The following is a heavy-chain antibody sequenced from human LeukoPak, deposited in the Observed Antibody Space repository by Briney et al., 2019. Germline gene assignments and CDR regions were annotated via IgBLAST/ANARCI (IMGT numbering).Heavy chain of an antibody. CDR2: IYYSGST. CDR3: ARQGRGQSGSYDY. Sequence: SETLSLTCTVSGGSISSYYCSWIRQPPGKGLEWIGYIYYSGSTNYNPSLKSQVTISVDTSKNQFSLKLSSVTAADTAVYYCARQGRGQSGSYDYWGQGTLVTVSS. V-gene: IGHV4-59*08. J-gene: IGHJ4*02. CDR1: GGSISSYY. D-gene: IGHD1-26*01.